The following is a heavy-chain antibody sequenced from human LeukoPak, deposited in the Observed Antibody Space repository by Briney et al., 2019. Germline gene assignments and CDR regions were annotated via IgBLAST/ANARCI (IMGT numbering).Heavy chain of an antibody. CDR2: ISYDGSNK. J-gene: IGHJ4*02. CDR1: GFTFSSYG. D-gene: IGHD4-11*01. Sequence: PGGSLRLSCAASGFTFSSYGMHWVRQAPGKGLEWVAVISYDGSNKNYADSVKGRFTISRDNSKNALYLQMNSLRAEDTAVYYCTRDSTTFRFGYWGQGTLVTVSS. V-gene: IGHV3-30*03. CDR3: TRDSTTFRFGY.